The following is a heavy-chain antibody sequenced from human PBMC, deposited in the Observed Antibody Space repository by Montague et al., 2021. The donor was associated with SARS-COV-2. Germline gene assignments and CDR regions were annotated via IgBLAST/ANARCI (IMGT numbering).Heavy chain of an antibody. CDR1: GFTFSSYS. CDR2: ISSSSSTI. Sequence: SLRLSCAAPGFTFSSYSMNWVRQTPGKGLEWVSYISSSSSTIYYAGSVKGRFTISRDNAKNSLYLQMNSLRDEDTAVYYCARDQVLWFGEHVVWGQGTLVTVSS. V-gene: IGHV3-48*02. CDR3: ARDQVLWFGEHVV. J-gene: IGHJ4*02. D-gene: IGHD3-10*01.